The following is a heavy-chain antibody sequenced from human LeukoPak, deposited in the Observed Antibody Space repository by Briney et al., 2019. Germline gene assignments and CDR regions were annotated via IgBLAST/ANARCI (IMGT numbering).Heavy chain of an antibody. CDR2: ISAYSGNT. D-gene: IGHD4-17*01. V-gene: IGHV1-18*01. CDR3: ARTSSGVDDYGDYLLNF. Sequence: ASVKVSCKASGYTFSSYGISWVRQAPGQGLERMGWISAYSGNTMYAQKLQGRVTMTTDTSTSTAYMELRSLRSDDTAVYYCARTSSGVDDYGDYLLNFWGQGTLVTVSS. CDR1: GYTFSSYG. J-gene: IGHJ4*02.